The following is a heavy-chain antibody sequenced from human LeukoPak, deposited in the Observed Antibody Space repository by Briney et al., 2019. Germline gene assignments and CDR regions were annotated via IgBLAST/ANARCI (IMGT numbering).Heavy chain of an antibody. Sequence: SETLSLTCTVSGYSISSGYCWGWIRQPPGKGLEWIGSIYHSGSTYYNPSLKSRVTISVDTSKNQFSLKLSSVTAADTAVYYCARDYYGSGSYQLDYWGQGTLVTVSS. J-gene: IGHJ4*02. CDR2: IYHSGST. V-gene: IGHV4-38-2*02. D-gene: IGHD3-10*01. CDR1: GYSISSGYC. CDR3: ARDYYGSGSYQLDY.